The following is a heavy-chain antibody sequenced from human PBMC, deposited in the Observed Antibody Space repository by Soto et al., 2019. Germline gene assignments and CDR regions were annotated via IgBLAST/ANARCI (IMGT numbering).Heavy chain of an antibody. V-gene: IGHV1-3*01. CDR3: ARDSGRYYYYGMDG. Sequence: ASVKVSCKASGYTFTSYAMHWVRQAPGQRLEWMGWINAGNGNTKYSQKFQGRVTITRDTSASTAYMELSSLRSEDTAVYYCARDSGRYYYYGMDGWGQGTTVTVSS. CDR2: INAGNGNT. J-gene: IGHJ6*02. CDR1: GYTFTSYA.